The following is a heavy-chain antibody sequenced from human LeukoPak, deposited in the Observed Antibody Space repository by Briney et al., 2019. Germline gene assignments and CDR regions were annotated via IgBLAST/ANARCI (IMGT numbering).Heavy chain of an antibody. D-gene: IGHD3-22*01. CDR1: GGSISSSSYY. Sequence: SETLSLTCTVSGGSISSSSYYWGWIRQPPGKGLEWIGSIYYSGSTYYNPSLKSRVTISVDTSKNQFSLKLSSVTAADTAVYYCARRGYYYDSSGYYVYWGQGTLVTVSS. V-gene: IGHV4-39*01. CDR3: ARRGYYYDSSGYYVY. J-gene: IGHJ4*02. CDR2: IYYSGST.